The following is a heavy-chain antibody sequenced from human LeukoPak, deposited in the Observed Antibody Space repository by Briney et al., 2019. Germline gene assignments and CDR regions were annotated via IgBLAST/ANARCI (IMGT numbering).Heavy chain of an antibody. CDR2: IYTSGST. CDR1: GGSISSGSYY. D-gene: IGHD3-3*01. V-gene: IGHV4-61*02. Sequence: SQTLSLTCTVSGGSISSGSYYWSWIRQPAGKGLEWIGRIYTSGSTNYNPSLKSRVTISVDTSKNQFSLKLSSVTAADTAVYYCARDRPAPYYDFWSGRGPDYMDVWGKGTTVTVSS. CDR3: ARDRPAPYYDFWSGRGPDYMDV. J-gene: IGHJ6*03.